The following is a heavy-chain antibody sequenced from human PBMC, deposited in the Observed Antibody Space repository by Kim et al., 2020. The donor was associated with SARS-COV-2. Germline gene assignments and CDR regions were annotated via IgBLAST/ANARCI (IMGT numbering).Heavy chain of an antibody. D-gene: IGHD6-13*01. Sequence: SETLSLTCTVSGGSISSSSYYWGWIRQPPGKGLEWIGSIYYSGSTYYNPSLKSRVTISVDTSKNQFSLKLSSVTAADTAVYYCARLSSSWSQGMDVWGQGTTVTVSS. J-gene: IGHJ6*02. CDR1: GGSISSSSYY. CDR2: IYYSGST. V-gene: IGHV4-39*01. CDR3: ARLSSSWSQGMDV.